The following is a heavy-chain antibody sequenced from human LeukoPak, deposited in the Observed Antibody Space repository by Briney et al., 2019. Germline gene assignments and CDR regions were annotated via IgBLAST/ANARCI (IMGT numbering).Heavy chain of an antibody. CDR1: GYTFTGYY. Sequence: GASVKVSCKASGYTFTGYYMHWVRQAPGQGLEWMGLINPNSGGTNYAQKFQGRVTMTRDTSISTAYMELSRLRSDGTAVYYGAIVGVEMAPHFDEWGQGTLVTVSS. J-gene: IGHJ4*02. D-gene: IGHD5-24*01. CDR2: INPNSGGT. V-gene: IGHV1-2*02. CDR3: AIVGVEMAPHFDE.